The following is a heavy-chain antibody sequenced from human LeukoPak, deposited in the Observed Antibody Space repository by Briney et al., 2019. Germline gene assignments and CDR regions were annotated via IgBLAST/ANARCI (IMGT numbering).Heavy chain of an antibody. J-gene: IGHJ6*03. CDR1: GDSISSRTSDF. CDR2: IYYSGST. V-gene: IGHV4-39*07. CDR3: ARVGEFVVVTASTHSYYMDV. D-gene: IGHD2-21*02. Sequence: SETLSLTCTVSGDSISSRTSDFWGWIRQPPGKGLEWIGSIYYSGSTYDNPSLKSRVTISVDTSKNQFSLKLSSVTAADTAVYYCARVGEFVVVTASTHSYYMDVWGKGTTVTVSS.